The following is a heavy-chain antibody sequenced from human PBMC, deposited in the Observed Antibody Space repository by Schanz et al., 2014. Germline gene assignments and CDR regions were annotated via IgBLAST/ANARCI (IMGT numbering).Heavy chain of an antibody. CDR1: GFTFSTYY. Sequence: EVLLLESGGRVERPGGSLRLSCAASGFTFSTYYMNWVRQAPGKGLEWVSSISSSSSYISYADSVKGRFTISRDNAKNSLYLQMNSLRAEDTAVYYCAKPSDSSWYMDVWGRGTTVTVS. CDR3: AKPSDSSWYMDV. D-gene: IGHD2-21*02. V-gene: IGHV3-21*01. J-gene: IGHJ6*03. CDR2: ISSSSSYI.